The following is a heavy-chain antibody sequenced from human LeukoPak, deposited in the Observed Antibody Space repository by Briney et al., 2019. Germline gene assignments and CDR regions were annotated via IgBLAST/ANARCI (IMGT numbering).Heavy chain of an antibody. J-gene: IGHJ1*01. Sequence: ASVKVSCMVSGYTLTELSMHWVRQAPGKGLEWMGGFDPEDGETIYAQKFQGRVAMTEDTSTDTAYMELSSLRSEDTAVYYCATYYYDSSGYYSAPEYFQHWGQGTLVTVSS. CDR1: GYTLTELS. D-gene: IGHD3-22*01. V-gene: IGHV1-24*01. CDR2: FDPEDGET. CDR3: ATYYYDSSGYYSAPEYFQH.